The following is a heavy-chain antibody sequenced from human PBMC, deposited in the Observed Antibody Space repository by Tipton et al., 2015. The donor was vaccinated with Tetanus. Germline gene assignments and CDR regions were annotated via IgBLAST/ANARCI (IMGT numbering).Heavy chain of an antibody. D-gene: IGHD1-26*01. J-gene: IGHJ4*02. Sequence: LSCTASGGSISSGGYYWSWIRQHPGKGLGWIGDIYYSGSTYYKPSLKSRVTISVDTSKNQFSLKLNSLTAADTAVYYCARYQARGARGWNYFDYWGQGTLVPVSS. V-gene: IGHV4-31*02. CDR2: IYYSGST. CDR1: GGSISSGGYY. CDR3: ARYQARGARGWNYFDY.